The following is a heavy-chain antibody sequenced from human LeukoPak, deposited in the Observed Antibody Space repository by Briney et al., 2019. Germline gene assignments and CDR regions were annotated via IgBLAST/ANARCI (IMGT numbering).Heavy chain of an antibody. CDR1: GESFSGYY. J-gene: IGHJ5*02. V-gene: IGHV4-34*01. CDR2: VNHRGST. CDR3: ARSPRGYCSGGSCYSRYYNWFDP. Sequence: SETLSLTCAVYGESFSGYYWSWIRQPPGKGLEWLGEVNHRGSTNYKLSLKSRVTISVDTSKNQFSLKLSSVTAADTAVYYCARSPRGYCSGGSCYSRYYNWFDPWGQGTLVTVSS. D-gene: IGHD2-15*01.